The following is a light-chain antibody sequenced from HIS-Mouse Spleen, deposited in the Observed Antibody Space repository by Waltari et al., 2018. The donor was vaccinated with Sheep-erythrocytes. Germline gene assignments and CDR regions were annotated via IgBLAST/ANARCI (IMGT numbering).Light chain of an antibody. CDR2: WAS. J-gene: IGKJ4*01. CDR3: QQYYSTLT. Sequence: DIVMTQSPDSLAVSLGERATINCKSSQSVLYSSNNKNYLAWYQQKPGQPPKPLIYWASTRESGVPDRVSGSGSGTDFTLTISSLQAEDVAVYYCQQYYSTLTFGGGTKVEIK. CDR1: QSVLYSSNNKNY. V-gene: IGKV4-1*01.